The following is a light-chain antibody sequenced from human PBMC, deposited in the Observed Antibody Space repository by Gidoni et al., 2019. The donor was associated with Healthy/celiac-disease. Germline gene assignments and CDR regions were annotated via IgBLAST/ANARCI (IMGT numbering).Light chain of an antibody. J-gene: IGLJ3*02. V-gene: IGLV1-47*01. Sequence: VPSQPPSSSRTPVQRVNLACSGSSSKIGSNYVYWYQQLPGTAAKLLIYRNNQRPSGVPDRFSGSKSGTSASLAISGRRSEDEADYYCAAWDDSLSARVFGGGTKLTVL. CDR3: AAWDDSLSARV. CDR1: SSKIGSNY. CDR2: RNN.